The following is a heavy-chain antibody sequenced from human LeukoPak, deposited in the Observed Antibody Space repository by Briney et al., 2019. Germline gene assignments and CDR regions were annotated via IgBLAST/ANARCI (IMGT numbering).Heavy chain of an antibody. Sequence: GGSLRLSCAASGFSFSAYAMLWVRQAPGKGLEWVALISYDGSKIYYADSVKGRFTISRDNSKNTLYLHMNSLRTEGTSVYYCARPDAPWVTAGVDYWGQGTLVTVSS. CDR2: ISYDGSKI. D-gene: IGHD2-21*02. J-gene: IGHJ4*02. CDR1: GFSFSAYA. V-gene: IGHV3-30*04. CDR3: ARPDAPWVTAGVDY.